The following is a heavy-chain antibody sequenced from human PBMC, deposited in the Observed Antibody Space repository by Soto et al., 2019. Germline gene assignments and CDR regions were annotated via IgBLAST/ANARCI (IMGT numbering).Heavy chain of an antibody. CDR3: ARALVVRGVISYYYGMDV. D-gene: IGHD3-10*01. CDR1: GYTFTSYD. CDR2: MNPNSGNT. J-gene: IGHJ6*02. Sequence: QVQLVQSGAEVKKPGASVNVSCKASGYTFTSYDINWVRQATGQGLEWMGWMNPNSGNTGYAQKFQGRVTMTRNTSISTAYMELSSLRSEDTAVYYCARALVVRGVISYYYGMDVWGQGTTVTVSS. V-gene: IGHV1-8*01.